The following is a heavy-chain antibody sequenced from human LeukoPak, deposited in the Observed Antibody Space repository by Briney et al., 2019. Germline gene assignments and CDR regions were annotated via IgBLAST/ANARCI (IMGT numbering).Heavy chain of an antibody. D-gene: IGHD3-9*01. J-gene: IGHJ3*02. Sequence: SETLSLTCTVSGGSISSYYWSWIRQPPGKGLEWIGYIYYSGSTNYNPSLKSRVTISVDTSKNRFSLKLSSVTAADTAVYYCARRDSPFGYDILTGYRSGAFDIWGQGTMVTVSS. V-gene: IGHV4-59*08. CDR3: ARRDSPFGYDILTGYRSGAFDI. CDR1: GGSISSYY. CDR2: IYYSGST.